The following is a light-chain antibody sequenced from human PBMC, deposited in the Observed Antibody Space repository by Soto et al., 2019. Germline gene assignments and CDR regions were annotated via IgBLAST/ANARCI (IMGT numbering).Light chain of an antibody. Sequence: EIVVTQSPGTLSLSPGERATLSCRASQSASSSYLAWFQQKPGQAPRLLIYGASNRATGIPDRFSGSGSGTDVPLTISRLQPEDFAVYYCHQYDGSPPYPFGRGTKLEMK. J-gene: IGKJ2*01. CDR1: QSASSSY. V-gene: IGKV3-20*01. CDR3: HQYDGSPPYP. CDR2: GAS.